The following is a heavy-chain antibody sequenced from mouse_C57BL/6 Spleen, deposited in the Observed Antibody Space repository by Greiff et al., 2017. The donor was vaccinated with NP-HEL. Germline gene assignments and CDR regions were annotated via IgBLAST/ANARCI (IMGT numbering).Heavy chain of an antibody. CDR3: ARGPYYSNPLGYAMDY. CDR1: GYTFTSYW. J-gene: IGHJ4*01. D-gene: IGHD2-5*01. CDR2: IYPGSGST. Sequence: VQLQQPGAELVKPGASVKMSCKASGYTFTSYWITWVKQRPGQGLEWIGDIYPGSGSTNYNEKFKSKATLTVDTSSSTAYMQRSSLTSEDSAVYYCARGPYYSNPLGYAMDYWGQGTSVTVSS. V-gene: IGHV1-55*01.